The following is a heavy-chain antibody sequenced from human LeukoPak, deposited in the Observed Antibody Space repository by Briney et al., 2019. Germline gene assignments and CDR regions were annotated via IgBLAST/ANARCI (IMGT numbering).Heavy chain of an antibody. Sequence: SVTVSCKASGGTFSSYAISWVRQAPGQGLEWMGRIIPILGIANYAQKSQGRVTITADKSTSTAYMELSSLRSEDTAVYYCARVVCSGGSCYYYYGMDVWGQGTTVTVSS. D-gene: IGHD2-15*01. J-gene: IGHJ6*02. CDR2: IIPILGIA. CDR1: GGTFSSYA. CDR3: ARVVCSGGSCYYYYGMDV. V-gene: IGHV1-69*04.